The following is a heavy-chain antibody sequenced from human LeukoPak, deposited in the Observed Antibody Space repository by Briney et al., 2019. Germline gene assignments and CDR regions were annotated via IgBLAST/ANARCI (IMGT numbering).Heavy chain of an antibody. J-gene: IGHJ6*02. CDR2: MNPNSGNT. V-gene: IGHV1-8*01. CDR1: GYTFTSYD. Sequence: ASVKVSCKASGYTFTSYDINWVRQATGQGLEWMGWMNPNSGNTGYAQKFQGRVTMTRNTSISTAYMELSSLRSEDTAVYYCARSYCSSTSCQWYYYGMDVWGQRTTVTVSS. CDR3: ARSYCSSTSCQWYYYGMDV. D-gene: IGHD2-2*01.